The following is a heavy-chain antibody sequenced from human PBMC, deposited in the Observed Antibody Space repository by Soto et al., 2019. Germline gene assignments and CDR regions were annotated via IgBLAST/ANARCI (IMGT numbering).Heavy chain of an antibody. CDR3: AHRGGATVGLYYFDY. V-gene: IGHV2-5*01. D-gene: IGHD3-16*01. Sequence: KESGPTLVKPTQTLTLTCTFSGFSLSTTGVGVSWIRQPPGKALEWLALFYWHDDKRYSPSLKSRLTITKDTSKNQVVLTMTNMDPVDTATYYCAHRGGATVGLYYFDYWGQGALVTVSS. J-gene: IGHJ4*02. CDR1: GFSLSTTGVG. CDR2: FYWHDDK.